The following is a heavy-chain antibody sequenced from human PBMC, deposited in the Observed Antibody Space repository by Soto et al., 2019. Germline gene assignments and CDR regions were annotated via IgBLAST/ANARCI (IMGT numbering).Heavy chain of an antibody. CDR1: GFSLSTSGVG. CDR2: IYWDDDK. Sequence: SGPTLVNPTQTLTLTCTFSGFSLSTSGVGVGWIRQPPGKPLEWLALIYWDDDKRYSPSLKSRLTITKDTSKNQVVLTMTNMDPVDTATYYCAHRQVAAAGVEWFDPWGQGTLVTVSS. CDR3: AHRQVAAAGVEWFDP. V-gene: IGHV2-5*02. D-gene: IGHD6-13*01. J-gene: IGHJ5*02.